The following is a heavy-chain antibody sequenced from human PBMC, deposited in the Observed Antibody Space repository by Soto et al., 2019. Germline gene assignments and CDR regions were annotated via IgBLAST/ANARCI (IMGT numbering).Heavy chain of an antibody. V-gene: IGHV1-46*01. CDR2: INPSGGST. CDR1: GYTFTTYY. D-gene: IGHD2-2*01. J-gene: IGHJ5*02. Sequence: ASGKVSCKASGYTFTTYYIQWVRQAPGQGLEWMGVINPSGGSTSYAQKFQGRVTMTRDTSTSTVYMELSSLRSEDTAVYYCAREIGYCSSTSCDGWFDPRGQGTLVTVSS. CDR3: AREIGYCSSTSCDGWFDP.